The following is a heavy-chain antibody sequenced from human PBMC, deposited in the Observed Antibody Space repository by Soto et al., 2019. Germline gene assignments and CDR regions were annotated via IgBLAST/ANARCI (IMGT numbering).Heavy chain of an antibody. CDR1: GSRFSNYV. V-gene: IGHV1-69*06. D-gene: IGHD2-2*02. J-gene: IGHJ4*02. Sequence: QVQLVQSGAEVKTPGSSLKVSCKVSGSRFSNYVISWVRQAPGHGLEWLGRIIPIFNSTKYAQNFQGRVTITAEKSTSTASLELSSLRSDDKAVYYCAREGRGKKAGYNGLVSMGYWGQGTLVTVSS. CDR3: AREGRGKKAGYNGLVSMGY. CDR2: IIPIFNST.